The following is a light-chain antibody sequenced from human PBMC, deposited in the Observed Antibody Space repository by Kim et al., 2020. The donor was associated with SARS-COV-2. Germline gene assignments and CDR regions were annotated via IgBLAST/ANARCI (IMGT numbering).Light chain of an antibody. Sequence: QSALTQPASVSGSPGQSITISCTGTSSDVNGHNYVSWYQQHPGKAPKLMIYDVTNRPSGVSDRFSGSKSGNTASLTISGLQAEDEADYYCSSYIPSTTLEIFGGGTKVTVL. CDR3: SSYIPSTTLEI. CDR2: DVT. V-gene: IGLV2-14*03. J-gene: IGLJ2*01. CDR1: SSDVNGHNY.